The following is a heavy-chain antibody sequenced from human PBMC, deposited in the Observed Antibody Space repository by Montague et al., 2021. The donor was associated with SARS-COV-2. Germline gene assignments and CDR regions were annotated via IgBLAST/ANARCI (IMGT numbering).Heavy chain of an antibody. CDR2: IWYDGSNK. CDR1: GFTFSSYG. J-gene: IGHJ6*02. V-gene: IGHV3-33*01. CDR3: ARVVGAYYGMDV. D-gene: IGHD1-26*01. Sequence: SLRLSCAASGFTFSSYGMHWVRQAPGKGLEWVAVIWYDGSNKYYADSVKGRFTISRDNSKNTLYLQMNSLRAEDMAVYYCARVVGAYYGMDVWGQGTTVTVSS.